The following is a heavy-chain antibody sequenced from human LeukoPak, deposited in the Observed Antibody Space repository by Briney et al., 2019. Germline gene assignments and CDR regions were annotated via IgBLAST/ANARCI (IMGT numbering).Heavy chain of an antibody. CDR3: AKDKSRQQLATYLDY. CDR2: ISGSGGST. V-gene: IGHV3-23*01. Sequence: PGGSLRLSCAASGFTFSSYAMSWVRQAPGKGLEWVSAISGSGGSTYYADSVKGRFTISRDNSKNTLYLQMNSLRAEDTAVYYCAKDKSRQQLATYLDYWGQGTLVTVSS. CDR1: GFTFSSYA. D-gene: IGHD6-13*01. J-gene: IGHJ4*02.